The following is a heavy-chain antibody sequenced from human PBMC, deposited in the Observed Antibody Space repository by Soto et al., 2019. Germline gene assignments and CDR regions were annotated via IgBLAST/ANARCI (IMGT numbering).Heavy chain of an antibody. V-gene: IGHV3-23*01. CDR2: ISGTGDST. Sequence: EVRLLESGGGLVQPGGSLRLSFAASGFTFSVYAMSWVRQAPGKGLEWVSGISGTGDSTHYADSVKGRFTVSRDNSKSVLYLPTNSLRAEDTAIYYCAKALYGGFTYWGQGTLVTVSS. D-gene: IGHD3-10*01. J-gene: IGHJ4*02. CDR3: AKALYGGFTY. CDR1: GFTFSVYA.